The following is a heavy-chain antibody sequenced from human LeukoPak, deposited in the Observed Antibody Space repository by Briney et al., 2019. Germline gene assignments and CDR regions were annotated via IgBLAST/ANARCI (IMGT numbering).Heavy chain of an antibody. CDR3: ASPKDTAMEVLDY. V-gene: IGHV1-8*01. Sequence: ASVKVSCKASGYTFTSFDTNWVRQATGQGLEWMGWMNPNSGNTGYAQKFQGRVTMTRNTSISTAYMELSSLRSEDTAVYYCASPKDTAMEVLDYWGQGTLVTVSS. D-gene: IGHD5-18*01. CDR2: MNPNSGNT. J-gene: IGHJ4*02. CDR1: GYTFTSFD.